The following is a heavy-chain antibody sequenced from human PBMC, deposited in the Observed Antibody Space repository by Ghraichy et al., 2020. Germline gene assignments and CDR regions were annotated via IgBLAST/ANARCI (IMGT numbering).Heavy chain of an antibody. V-gene: IGHV3-43*01. CDR2: ISWDGGST. Sequence: GGSLRLSCAASGFTLDDYTMHWVRQAPGKGLEWVSLISWDGGSTYYADSVKGRFTISRDNSKNSLYLQMNSLRTEDTALYYCAKDSSGSYNGYFQHWGQGTLVPVSS. J-gene: IGHJ1*01. CDR3: AKDSSGSYNGYFQH. CDR1: GFTLDDYT. D-gene: IGHD1-26*01.